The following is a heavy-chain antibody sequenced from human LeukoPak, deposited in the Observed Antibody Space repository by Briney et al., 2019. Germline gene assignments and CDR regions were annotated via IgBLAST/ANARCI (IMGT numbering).Heavy chain of an antibody. Sequence: SETLSLTCTVSGGSISSSSYYWGWIRQPPGKGLEWIGSIYYSGSTYYNPSLKSRVTISVDTSKNQFSLKLSSVTAADTAVYYCARDPYRDAPDYFDYWGQGTLVTVSS. CDR2: IYYSGST. CDR1: GGSISSSSYY. V-gene: IGHV4-39*02. CDR3: ARDPYRDAPDYFDY. J-gene: IGHJ4*02.